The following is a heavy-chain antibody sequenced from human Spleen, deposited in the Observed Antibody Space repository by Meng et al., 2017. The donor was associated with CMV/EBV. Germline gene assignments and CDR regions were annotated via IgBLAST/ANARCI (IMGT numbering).Heavy chain of an antibody. J-gene: IGHJ3*02. D-gene: IGHD2-2*01. CDR3: ARPHYCSSTSCYRAFDI. V-gene: IGHV5-51*01. Sequence: GESLKISCAASGFIFDDYAMNWVRQVPGKGLEWVSGISWNSGSIGYADSDTRYSPSFQGQVTISADKSISTAYLQWSSLKASDTAMYYCARPHYCSSTSCYRAFDIWGQGTMVTVSS. CDR1: GFIFDDYA. CDR2: IGYADSDT.